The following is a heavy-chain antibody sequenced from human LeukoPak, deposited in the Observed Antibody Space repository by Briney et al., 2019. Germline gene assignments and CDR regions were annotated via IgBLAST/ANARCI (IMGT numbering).Heavy chain of an antibody. J-gene: IGHJ4*02. V-gene: IGHV3-11*04. Sequence: GGSLRLSCAASGFTLSDYYMTWIRQAPGKGLQWVSYISSTKDRTVSYADSVKGRFTIARDNARNSTYLQMNSLRAEDTAVYYCGRGRLRPTSPGDYWGQGTLVTVSS. CDR2: ISSTKDRTV. CDR1: GFTLSDYY. CDR3: GRGRLRPTSPGDY. D-gene: IGHD2-2*01.